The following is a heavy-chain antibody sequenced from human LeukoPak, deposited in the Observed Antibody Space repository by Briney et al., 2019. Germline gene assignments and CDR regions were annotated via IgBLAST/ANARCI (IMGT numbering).Heavy chain of an antibody. CDR3: ARHLPRTDIGYAFDI. Sequence: SGTLSLTCTVSGGSINNYYWSWIRQPPGKGLEWIGYIFSSGSTNYNPSLKSRVTISVDTSKNQFSLRLSSVTAADTAVYYCARHLPRTDIGYAFDIRGQGTVVTVS. V-gene: IGHV4-59*08. CDR1: GGSINNYY. CDR2: IFSSGST. D-gene: IGHD2-15*01. J-gene: IGHJ3*02.